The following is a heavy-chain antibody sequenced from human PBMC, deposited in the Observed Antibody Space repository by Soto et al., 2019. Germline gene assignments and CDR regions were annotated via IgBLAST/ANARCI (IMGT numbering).Heavy chain of an antibody. Sequence: PGGPLRLSCSASGFTFSSYAMSWVRQAPGKGLEWVSAISGSGGSTYYADSVKGRFTISRDNSKNTLYLQMNSLRAEDTAVYYCAKVGYAASGAFDIWGQGTMVTVSS. CDR3: AKVGYAASGAFDI. CDR1: GFTFSSYA. D-gene: IGHD5-12*01. J-gene: IGHJ3*02. CDR2: ISGSGGST. V-gene: IGHV3-23*01.